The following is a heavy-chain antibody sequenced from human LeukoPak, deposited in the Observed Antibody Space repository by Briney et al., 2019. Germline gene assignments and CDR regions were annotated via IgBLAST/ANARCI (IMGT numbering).Heavy chain of an antibody. CDR1: GGSISSYY. V-gene: IGHV4-4*07. J-gene: IGHJ3*02. CDR2: IYPSGST. Sequence: SETLSLTCTVSGGSISSYYWTWIRQPAGKGLEWIGRIYPSGSTNYNPSLKSRVTMSVDTSKNQFSLKLSSVTAADTAVYYCARGRYCSADICSGGDAFDIWGQGTMVSVSS. D-gene: IGHD2-15*01. CDR3: ARGRYCSADICSGGDAFDI.